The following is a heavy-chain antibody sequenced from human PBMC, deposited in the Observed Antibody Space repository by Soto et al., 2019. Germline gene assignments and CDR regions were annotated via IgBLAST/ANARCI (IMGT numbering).Heavy chain of an antibody. J-gene: IGHJ6*02. CDR2: LYYRRST. Sequence: QVQLQESGPGLVKPSETLSLTCTVSGGSVNSDSYYWTWIRQPPGKRLEWIGSLYYRRSTNYNPSLQSRVSISVDTSTNQFPLTVSSVSVANPAVYFCARASREISSSGGLDVWGQGTTVTV. D-gene: IGHD1-26*01. CDR3: ARASREISSSGGLDV. V-gene: IGHV4-61*01. CDR1: GGSVNSDSYY.